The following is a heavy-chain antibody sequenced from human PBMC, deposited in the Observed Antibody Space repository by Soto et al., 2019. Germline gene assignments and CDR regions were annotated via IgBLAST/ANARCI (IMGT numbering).Heavy chain of an antibody. CDR3: ARILRYRGNYLGY. J-gene: IGHJ4*02. Sequence: QVQLVQSGAEVKKPGASVKVSCKASGYTFTSYDINWVRQATGHGLEWMGWMNPNSVNTGYAQKFKGRVTMTRNTSISTAYMELSSLRSEDTAVYYCARILRYRGNYLGYWGQGTLVTVSS. D-gene: IGHD2-15*01. CDR2: MNPNSVNT. V-gene: IGHV1-8*01. CDR1: GYTFTSYD.